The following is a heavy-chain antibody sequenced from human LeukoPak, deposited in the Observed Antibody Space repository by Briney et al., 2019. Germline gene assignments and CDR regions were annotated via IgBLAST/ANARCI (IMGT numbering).Heavy chain of an antibody. CDR3: AKDDLGTDFYFDH. CDR1: GFTFSSYG. Sequence: GGSLRLSCAASGFTFSSYGMHWVRQAPGKGLEWVAFIRYDGSDKNYADSVNGRFTISRDNSKNTLYLEMNSLRGEDMAVYSCAKDDLGTDFYFDHWGQGTLVTVSS. V-gene: IGHV3-30*02. CDR2: IRYDGSDK. D-gene: IGHD3-10*01. J-gene: IGHJ4*02.